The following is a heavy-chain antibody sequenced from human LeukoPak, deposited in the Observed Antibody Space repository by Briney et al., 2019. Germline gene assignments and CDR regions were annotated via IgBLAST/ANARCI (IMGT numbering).Heavy chain of an antibody. CDR2: ISSSSYI. V-gene: IGHV3-21*01. CDR1: GFTFSTYS. Sequence: GGSLRLSCAASGFTFSTYSMNWDRQAPGKGLEWVSSISSSSYITYADSLKGRFTISRDNAKNSLYLPMNSLRAEDTAVYYCARQSGGSVAWAQGTLVTVSS. J-gene: IGHJ5*02. CDR3: ARQSGGSVA. D-gene: IGHD3-10*01.